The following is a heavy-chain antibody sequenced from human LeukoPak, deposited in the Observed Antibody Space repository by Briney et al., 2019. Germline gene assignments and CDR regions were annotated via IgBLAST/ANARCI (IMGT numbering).Heavy chain of an antibody. J-gene: IGHJ4*02. CDR1: GFIVSDNY. D-gene: IGHD2-15*01. V-gene: IGHV3-66*01. CDR3: FSGPTKGY. CDR2: IYSAGST. Sequence: GGSLRLSCAASGFIVSDNYMSWVRQAPGKGLEWVSVIYSAGSTYYTDSVKGRFTISRDNSKNTVYLQMGSLRAGDTAVYYCFSGPTKGYWGQGTLVTVSS.